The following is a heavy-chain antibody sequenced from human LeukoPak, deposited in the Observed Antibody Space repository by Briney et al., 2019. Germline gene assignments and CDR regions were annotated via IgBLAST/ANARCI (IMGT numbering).Heavy chain of an antibody. CDR1: GFTFSSYG. V-gene: IGHV3-33*01. CDR2: IWYDGSNK. CDR3: ARDLFPAEKYYYDSSGYYPFDY. Sequence: GGSLRLSCAASGFTFSSYGMHWVRQAPGKGLEWVAVIWYDGSNKYYADSVKGRFTISRDNSKNTLYLQMNSLRAEDTAVYYCARDLFPAEKYYYDSSGYYPFDYWGQGTLVTVSS. D-gene: IGHD3-22*01. J-gene: IGHJ4*02.